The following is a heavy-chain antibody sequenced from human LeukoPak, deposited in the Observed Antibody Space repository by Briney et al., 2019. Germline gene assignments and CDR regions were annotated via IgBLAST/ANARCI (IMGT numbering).Heavy chain of an antibody. CDR1: GFTFSSYW. D-gene: IGHD3-3*01. CDR3: ARPRFLEWLLIDY. Sequence: GGSLRLSCAASGFTFSSYWMHWVRQAPGKGLVWVSRINSDGSSTSYADSVKGRFTISRDNAKNTLYLQMNSLRAEDTAVYYCARPRFLEWLLIDYWGQGTLVTVSS. V-gene: IGHV3-74*01. J-gene: IGHJ4*02. CDR2: INSDGSST.